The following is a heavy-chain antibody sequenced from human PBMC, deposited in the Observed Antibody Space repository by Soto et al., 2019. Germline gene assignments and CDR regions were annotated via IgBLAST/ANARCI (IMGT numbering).Heavy chain of an antibody. Sequence: SETLSLTCAVSGGSISSSNWWSWVRQPPGKGLEWIGEIYHSGSTNYNPSLKSRVTISVDKSKNQFSLKLSSVTAADTAVYYCARGSLWFGELLLPYYYYYGMDVWGQGTTVTVSS. D-gene: IGHD3-10*01. J-gene: IGHJ6*02. CDR3: ARGSLWFGELLLPYYYYYGMDV. CDR2: IYHSGST. CDR1: GGSISSSNW. V-gene: IGHV4-4*02.